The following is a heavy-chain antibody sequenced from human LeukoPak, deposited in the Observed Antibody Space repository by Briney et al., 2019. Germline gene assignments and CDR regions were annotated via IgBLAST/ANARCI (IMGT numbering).Heavy chain of an antibody. CDR3: ARQGGDILTGYLDY. Sequence: PGGSLRLSCATSGFTFSDYYMSWIRQAPGKGLEWVSYISSSGTYTNPADSVKGRFTISRDYPKNSLYLQMSSLRAEDTAVYYCARQGGDILTGYLDYWGQGTLVTVSS. D-gene: IGHD3-9*01. J-gene: IGHJ4*02. CDR1: GFTFSDYY. V-gene: IGHV3-11*03. CDR2: ISSSGTYT.